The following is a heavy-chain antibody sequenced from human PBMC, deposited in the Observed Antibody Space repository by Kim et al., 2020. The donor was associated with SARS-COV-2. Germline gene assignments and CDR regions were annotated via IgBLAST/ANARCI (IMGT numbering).Heavy chain of an antibody. J-gene: IGHJ4*02. CDR1: GDIFTNYA. Sequence: ASVKVSCKASGDIFTNYAFIWVRQAPGQGLEWMGWISAYSGEKNYAPRFQGRTVMTTETSTTTVYMELSSLTYDDTAAYYCAGDRTTIFDGGYWCQGTLV. CDR2: ISAYSGEK. CDR3: AGDRTTIFDGGY. V-gene: IGHV1-18*01. D-gene: IGHD2-2*01.